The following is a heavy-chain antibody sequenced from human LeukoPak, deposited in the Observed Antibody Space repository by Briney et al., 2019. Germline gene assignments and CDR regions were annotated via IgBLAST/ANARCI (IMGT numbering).Heavy chain of an antibody. J-gene: IGHJ6*03. V-gene: IGHV3-15*01. CDR2: IKSKTDGGTT. D-gene: IGHD2/OR15-2a*01. CDR3: XXXXXXXXXYFGYYYMDV. Sequence: PGGSLRLSCAASGFTFSNAWMSWVRQAPGKGLEWVGRIKSKTDGGTTDYAAPVKGRFTISRDDSKNTLYLQMNSLKTEDTAVXXXXXXXXXXXXYFGYYYMDVWGKGTTVTISS. CDR1: GFTFSNAW.